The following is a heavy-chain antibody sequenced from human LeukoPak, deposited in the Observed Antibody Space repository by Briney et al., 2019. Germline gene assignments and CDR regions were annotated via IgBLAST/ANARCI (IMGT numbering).Heavy chain of an antibody. CDR3: AKGYDVVVTAILFDY. CDR1: GFTFSSYA. D-gene: IGHD2-21*02. Sequence: GGSLRLSCAASGFTFSSYAMSWVRQAPGKGLEWVSVISGSGGSRNDADSVKGRFTISRDNSKNTPYLQMNSLRAEDTAVYYCAKGYDVVVTAILFDYWGQGTLVTVSS. V-gene: IGHV3-23*01. CDR2: ISGSGGSR. J-gene: IGHJ4*02.